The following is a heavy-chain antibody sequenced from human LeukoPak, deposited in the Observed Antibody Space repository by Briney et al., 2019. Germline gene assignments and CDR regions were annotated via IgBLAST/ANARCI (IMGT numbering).Heavy chain of an antibody. CDR1: GGSISSYY. CDR2: IYYSGST. V-gene: IGHV4-59*08. CDR3: ARSIAALVVPFDC. Sequence: SETLSLTCTVSGGSISSYYWSWIRQPPGKGLEWIGYIYYSGSTNYNPSLKSRVTMSVDTSKNQFSLKLSSVSAADTAVYYCARSIAALVVPFDCWGQGTLVTVSS. J-gene: IGHJ4*02. D-gene: IGHD6-13*01.